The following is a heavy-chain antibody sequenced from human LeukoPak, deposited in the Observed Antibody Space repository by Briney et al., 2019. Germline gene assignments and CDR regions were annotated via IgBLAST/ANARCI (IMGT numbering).Heavy chain of an antibody. CDR2: ISSSGSTI. CDR1: GFTFSSYE. J-gene: IGHJ5*02. V-gene: IGHV3-48*03. D-gene: IGHD3-16*01. CDR3: AKTFWFDP. Sequence: AGGSLRLSCAASGFTFSSYEMNWVRQAPGKGLEWVSYISSSGSTIYYADSVKGRFTISRDNANNSLYLQINSLRAEDTAVYYCAKTFWFDPWGQGTLVTVSS.